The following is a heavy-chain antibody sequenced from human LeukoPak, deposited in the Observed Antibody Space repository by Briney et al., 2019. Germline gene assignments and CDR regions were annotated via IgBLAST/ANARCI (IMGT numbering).Heavy chain of an antibody. CDR2: TYYLSKWYN. CDR1: GDSVSTNSAA. Sequence: SQTLSLTCAISGDSVSTNSAAWNWMRQSPSRGLERLGRTYYLSKWYNEYATSVKSRITINPDTSRNHFSLQLNSVSPEDTAVYYCARWQHGPRYFDYWGQRTLVSVSS. D-gene: IGHD5-24*01. V-gene: IGHV6-1*01. J-gene: IGHJ4*02. CDR3: ARWQHGPRYFDY.